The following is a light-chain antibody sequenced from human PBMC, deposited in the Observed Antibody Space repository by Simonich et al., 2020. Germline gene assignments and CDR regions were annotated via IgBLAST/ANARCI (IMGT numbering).Light chain of an antibody. CDR1: SSDVGGYNY. CDR2: DVS. Sequence: QSALTQPASVSGSPGQSTTISCPGTSSDVGGYNYVSWYQQHPGKAPKLMIYDVSNRPSGVSNRFSGSQSGNTASLTISGLQAEDEADYYCSSYTSSSTVVFGGGTKLTVL. J-gene: IGLJ2*01. CDR3: SSYTSSSTVV. V-gene: IGLV2-14*03.